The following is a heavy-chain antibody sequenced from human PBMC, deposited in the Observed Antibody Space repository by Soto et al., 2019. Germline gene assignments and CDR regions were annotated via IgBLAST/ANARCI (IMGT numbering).Heavy chain of an antibody. Sequence: QVQLQQWGAGLLKPSETLSLTCAVYGGSFSGYYWSWIRQPPGKGLEWIGEINHSGSTNYNPSLKSRVTISVDTSKNQFSLKLSSVTAADTAVYYCARGGHSGYDYYWFDPWGQGTLVTVSS. CDR1: GGSFSGYY. V-gene: IGHV4-34*01. CDR2: INHSGST. J-gene: IGHJ5*02. D-gene: IGHD5-12*01. CDR3: ARGGHSGYDYYWFDP.